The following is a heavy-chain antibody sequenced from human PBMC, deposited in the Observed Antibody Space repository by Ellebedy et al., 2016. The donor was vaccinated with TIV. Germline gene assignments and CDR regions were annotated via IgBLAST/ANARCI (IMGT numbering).Heavy chain of an antibody. CDR2: ISDSGAGT. V-gene: IGHV3-23*01. CDR3: AKCGSSGWYYFDY. J-gene: IGHJ4*02. CDR1: GFTFSSYA. Sequence: PGGSLRLSCAASGFTFSSYAMSWVRQAPGKGLEWVSAISDSGAGTYYADSVKGRFTISRDNSKNTLYLQMNSLRAEDTAVYYCAKCGSSGWYYFDYWGQGTLVTVSS. D-gene: IGHD6-19*01.